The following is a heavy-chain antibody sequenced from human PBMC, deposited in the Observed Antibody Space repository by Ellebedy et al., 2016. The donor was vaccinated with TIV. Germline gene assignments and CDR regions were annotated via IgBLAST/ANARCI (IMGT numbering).Heavy chain of an antibody. CDR3: AKISPTHRGAFDI. J-gene: IGHJ3*02. CDR1: GFPLSSYA. V-gene: IGHV3-23*01. Sequence: GESLKISXEASGFPLSSYAMSCLRQAPGKGLEWVAVFGGRSTTTYYADSVKGRFTISRDNSKNTLFLQMNSLRGDETARYYCAKISPTHRGAFDIWGQGTMGTVSS. D-gene: IGHD3-3*02. CDR2: FGGRSTTT.